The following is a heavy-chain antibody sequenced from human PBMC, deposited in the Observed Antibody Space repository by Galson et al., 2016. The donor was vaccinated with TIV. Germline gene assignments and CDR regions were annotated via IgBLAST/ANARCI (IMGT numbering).Heavy chain of an antibody. CDR3: ASLPPIFGVITEGYYFDS. CDR1: GGSISSGGYY. CDR2: IYHSGTT. V-gene: IGHV4-31*03. Sequence: LSLTCTVSGGSISSGGYYWSWIRQPPGKGLEWIGYIYHSGTTYYNPSLKSRLTISVDTSKNQFSLNLSSVTAADSAVYYCASLPPIFGVITEGYYFDSWGQGIQVTVSS. D-gene: IGHD3-3*01. J-gene: IGHJ4*02.